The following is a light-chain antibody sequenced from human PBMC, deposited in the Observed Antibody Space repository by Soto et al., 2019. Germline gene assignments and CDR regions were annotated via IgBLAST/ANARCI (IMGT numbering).Light chain of an antibody. J-gene: IGKJ4*01. CDR3: QQLNSYPLT. Sequence: IQLTQSPSSLSASVGDRVTITCRASQGINSYLAWYQQIPGKAPKLLIYDASTLQRGVPSRFSGSGSGTDFTLTISSLQPEDFATYYCQQLNSYPLTFGGGTKVDIK. V-gene: IGKV1-9*01. CDR1: QGINSY. CDR2: DAS.